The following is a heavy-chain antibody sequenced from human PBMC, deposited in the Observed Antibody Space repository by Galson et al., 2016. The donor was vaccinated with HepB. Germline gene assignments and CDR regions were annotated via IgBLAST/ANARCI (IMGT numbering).Heavy chain of an antibody. V-gene: IGHV3-30*04. CDR1: GFPFRSNA. CDR2: ISYDGSKK. CDR3: ARDLTPLIVVVNTYYFDS. J-gene: IGHJ4*02. Sequence: SLRLSCAASGFPFRSNAMHWVRQAPGKGLEWVAVISYDGSKKVYADSVKGRFTISRDNSKNTFHLQMNSPRPEDTAVYYCARDLTPLIVVVNTYYFDSWGQGTRVTVSS. D-gene: IGHD3-22*01.